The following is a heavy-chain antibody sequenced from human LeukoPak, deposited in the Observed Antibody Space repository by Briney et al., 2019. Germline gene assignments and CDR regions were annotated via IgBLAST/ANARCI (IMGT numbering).Heavy chain of an antibody. Sequence: GGSLRLSCAASGFTFSSYWMSWVRQAPGKGLEWVSAISGSGGSTYYADSVKGRFTISRDNSKNTLYLQMNSLRAEDTAVYYCAKTYYYDSSGYYDAFDIWGQGTMVTVSS. CDR3: AKTYYYDSSGYYDAFDI. D-gene: IGHD3-22*01. V-gene: IGHV3-23*01. CDR2: ISGSGGST. CDR1: GFTFSSYW. J-gene: IGHJ3*02.